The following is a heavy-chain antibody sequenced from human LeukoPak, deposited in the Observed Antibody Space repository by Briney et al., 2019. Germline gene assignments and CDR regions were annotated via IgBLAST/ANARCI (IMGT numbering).Heavy chain of an antibody. Sequence: GGSLRLSCAASGFTFSSYAMSWVRQAPGKGLEWVSAISGSGGGTYYADSVKGRFTISRDNSKNALYLQMNSLRAEDTAVYYCAKERSSWYASFDYWGQGTLVTVSS. CDR2: ISGSGGGT. V-gene: IGHV3-23*01. CDR3: AKERSSWYASFDY. D-gene: IGHD6-13*01. CDR1: GFTFSSYA. J-gene: IGHJ4*02.